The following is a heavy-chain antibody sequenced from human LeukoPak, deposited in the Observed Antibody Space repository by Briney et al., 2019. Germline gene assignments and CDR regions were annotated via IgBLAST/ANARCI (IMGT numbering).Heavy chain of an antibody. Sequence: GASVKVSCKASGYTFTSYGISWVRQAPGQGLEWMGWINPNSGGTNYAQKFQGRVTMTRDTSISTAYMELSRLRSDDTAVYYCARVSPGIAAAGRRRWAFDIWGQGTMVTVSS. CDR2: INPNSGGT. CDR3: ARVSPGIAAAGRRRWAFDI. J-gene: IGHJ3*02. D-gene: IGHD6-13*01. CDR1: GYTFTSYG. V-gene: IGHV1-2*02.